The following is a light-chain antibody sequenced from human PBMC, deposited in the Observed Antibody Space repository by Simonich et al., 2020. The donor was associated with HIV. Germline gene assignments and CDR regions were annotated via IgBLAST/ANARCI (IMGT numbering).Light chain of an antibody. CDR3: QQYNNWPPMT. CDR1: PIVSRN. CDR2: GAS. Sequence: EIVMMQSPATLSVSPGERATLSCRTHPIVSRNLAWYQQKPGQSPRLLIYGASTRAAGIPARFSGSGSGTEFTLTISSMQSEDFAVYYCQQYNNWPPMTFGGGTKVEIK. J-gene: IGKJ4*01. V-gene: IGKV3-15*01.